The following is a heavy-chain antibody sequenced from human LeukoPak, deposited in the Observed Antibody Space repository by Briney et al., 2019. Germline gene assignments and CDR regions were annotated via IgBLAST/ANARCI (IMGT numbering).Heavy chain of an antibody. CDR2: ISGSGGST. Sequence: SGGSLRLSCAASGFTVSSNYMSWVRQAPGKGLEWVSAISGSGGSTYYADSVKGRSTISRDNSKNTLYLQMNSLRAEDAAVYYCAKGGQWLVPLVDYWGQGTLVTVSS. J-gene: IGHJ4*02. CDR3: AKGGQWLVPLVDY. V-gene: IGHV3-23*01. CDR1: GFTVSSNY. D-gene: IGHD6-19*01.